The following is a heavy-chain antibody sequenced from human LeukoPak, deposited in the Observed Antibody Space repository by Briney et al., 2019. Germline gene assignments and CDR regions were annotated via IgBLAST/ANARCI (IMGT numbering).Heavy chain of an antibody. CDR1: GFTFSTYS. CDR3: AKGGWEASSSSWRFFDY. CDR2: THYDGSKQ. V-gene: IGHV3-30*02. J-gene: IGHJ4*02. Sequence: PGGSLRLSCAASGFTFSTYSMNWVRQAPGKGLEWVAFTHYDGSKQSYADSVKGRFTISRDNSQSTLYLQMSSLRPEDTAVYYCAKGGWEASSSSWRFFDYWGQGTLVTVSS. D-gene: IGHD6-6*01.